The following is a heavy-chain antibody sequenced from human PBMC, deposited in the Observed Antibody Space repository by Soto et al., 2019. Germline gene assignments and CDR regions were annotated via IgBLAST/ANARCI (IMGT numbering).Heavy chain of an antibody. D-gene: IGHD3-9*01. CDR2: IVVGSGNT. CDR1: GFTFTSSA. V-gene: IGHV1-58*01. CDR3: AASRGGSYDILTGYIDYYYGMDV. Sequence: SVKVSCKASGFTFTSSAVQWVRQARGQRLEWIGWIVVGSGNTNYAQKFQERVTITRDMSTSTAYMELSSLRSEDTAVYYCAASRGGSYDILTGYIDYYYGMDVWGQGTTVTVSS. J-gene: IGHJ6*02.